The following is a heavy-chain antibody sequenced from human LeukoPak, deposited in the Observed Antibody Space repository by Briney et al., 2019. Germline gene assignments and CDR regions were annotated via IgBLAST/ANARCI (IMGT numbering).Heavy chain of an antibody. CDR2: ISGSGGST. CDR3: AKDRVVRGANTDY. Sequence: GGSLRLSCAASGFTFSSYAMSWVRQAPGKGLEWVSAISGSGGSTYYADSVKGRFTISRDNSKSTLYLQMNSLRAEDTAVYYCAKDRVVRGANTDYWGQGTLVTVSS. D-gene: IGHD3-10*01. V-gene: IGHV3-23*01. J-gene: IGHJ4*02. CDR1: GFTFSSYA.